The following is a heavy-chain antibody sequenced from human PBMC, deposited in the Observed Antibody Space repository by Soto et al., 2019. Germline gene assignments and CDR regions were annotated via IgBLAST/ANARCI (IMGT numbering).Heavy chain of an antibody. J-gene: IGHJ4*02. CDR1: GFLFSNAW. D-gene: IGHD3-16*01. CDR2: IKSQSDGGAT. V-gene: IGHV3-15*01. Sequence: GGSLRLSCAASGFLFSNAWMSWVRQGPGKGLEWVARIKSQSDGGATEYAAVVKGRFTISRDDSNNAVYLQMDSLTSDDTGVYYCLKDTIKLWPYDYWGQGTRVTFSS. CDR3: LKDTIKLWPYDY.